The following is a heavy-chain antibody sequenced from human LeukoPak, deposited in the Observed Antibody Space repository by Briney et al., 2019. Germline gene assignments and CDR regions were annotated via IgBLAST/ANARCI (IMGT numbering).Heavy chain of an antibody. J-gene: IGHJ5*02. CDR1: GFTFSSYW. D-gene: IGHD4-17*01. V-gene: IGHV3-74*01. Sequence: GGSLRLSCAASGFTFSSYWMHWVRQAPGKGLVWVSRISDGGSTTTYADSVKGRFTISRDTSKNTLYLQINSLRVEDTAVYYCIVFGDSNHWGQGTLVTVSS. CDR2: ISDGGSTT. CDR3: IVFGDSNH.